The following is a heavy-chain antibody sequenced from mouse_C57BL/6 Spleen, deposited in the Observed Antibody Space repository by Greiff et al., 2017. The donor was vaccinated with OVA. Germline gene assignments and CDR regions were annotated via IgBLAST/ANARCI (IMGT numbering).Heavy chain of an antibody. D-gene: IGHD2-5*01. V-gene: IGHV1-59*01. J-gene: IGHJ3*01. CDR2: IDPSDSYT. CDR1: GYTFTSYW. CDR3: AYYSNSSWFAY. Sequence: QVQLQQPGAELVRPGTSVKLSCKASGYTFTSYWMHWVKQRPGQGLEWIGVIDPSDSYTNYNQKFKGKATLTVDTSSSTAYMQLSSLTSEDSAVYYCAYYSNSSWFAYWGQGTLVTVSA.